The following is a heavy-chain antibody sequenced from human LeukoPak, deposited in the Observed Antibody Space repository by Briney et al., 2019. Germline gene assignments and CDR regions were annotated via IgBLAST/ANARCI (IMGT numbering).Heavy chain of an antibody. CDR2: ICYSGST. V-gene: IGHV4-39*01. J-gene: IGHJ4*02. Sequence: SETLSLTCTVSGGSIGSSSFYWGWIRQPPGKGLEWIGSICYSGSTYYNPSLKSRVTISVDTSKNQFSLKLSSVTAADTAVYYCASWYGLAAAIDYWGQGTLVTVSS. CDR3: ASWYGLAAAIDY. D-gene: IGHD6-13*01. CDR1: GGSIGSSSFY.